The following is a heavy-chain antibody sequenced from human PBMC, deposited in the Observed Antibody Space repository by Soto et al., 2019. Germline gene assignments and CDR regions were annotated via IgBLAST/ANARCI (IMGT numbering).Heavy chain of an antibody. V-gene: IGHV4-30-4*01. CDR1: GVSISTGQYY. CDR3: ARDNGDGYNEGACDI. CDR2: ISYTGST. J-gene: IGHJ3*02. D-gene: IGHD2-21*01. Sequence: QVQLQESGPGLVKPSQTLSLTCSVSGVSISTGQYYWSWIRQSPGGGLQWIGYISYTGSTYYNPALKSRVPISADPTKILFSLTLVNVTAADTAVYFCARDNGDGYNEGACDIWGQGTMVTVSS.